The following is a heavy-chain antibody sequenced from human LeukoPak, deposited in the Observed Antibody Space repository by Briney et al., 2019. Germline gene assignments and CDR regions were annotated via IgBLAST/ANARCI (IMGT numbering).Heavy chain of an antibody. CDR3: ARDGTEWLRSGGGYFDY. D-gene: IGHD5-12*01. CDR1: GFTFSSYS. CDR2: ISSSSSTI. J-gene: IGHJ4*02. Sequence: PGRSLRLSYAASGFTFSSYSMNWVRQAPGKGLEWVSYISSSSSTIYYAKSVKGLFTISRDNAKNSLYLQMNSLRAEDTAVYYCARDGTEWLRSGGGYFDYWGQGTLVTVSS. V-gene: IGHV3-48*04.